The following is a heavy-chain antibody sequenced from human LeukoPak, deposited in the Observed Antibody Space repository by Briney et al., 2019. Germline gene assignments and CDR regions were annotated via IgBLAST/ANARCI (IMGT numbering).Heavy chain of an antibody. V-gene: IGHV1-8*01. D-gene: IGHD3-10*01. J-gene: IGHJ4*02. Sequence: ASVNVSCKASGYTFTSYDINWVRQATGQGLEWRGWMNPNSANTGYAQKFQGRVTMTRDTSISTAYMELSSLTSEDAAVYYCARGPSYGSGSYNIYGIDYWGQGTLVTVSS. CDR1: GYTFTSYD. CDR2: MNPNSANT. CDR3: ARGPSYGSGSYNIYGIDY.